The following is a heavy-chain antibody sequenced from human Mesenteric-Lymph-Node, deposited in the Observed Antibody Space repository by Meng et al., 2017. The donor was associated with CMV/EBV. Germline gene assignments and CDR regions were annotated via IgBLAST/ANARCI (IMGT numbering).Heavy chain of an antibody. D-gene: IGHD3-10*01. Sequence: ASVKVSCKASGYTFTSYGISWVRQAPGQGLEWMGWISAYNGNTNYAQKLQGRVTMTTDTSTSTAYMELRSLRSDEAARYYWAGDHIRVEWFGAYGMDLWGQGTTVTVSS. CDR2: ISAYNGNT. J-gene: IGHJ6*02. CDR3: AGDHIRVEWFGAYGMDL. CDR1: GYTFTSYG. V-gene: IGHV1-18*01.